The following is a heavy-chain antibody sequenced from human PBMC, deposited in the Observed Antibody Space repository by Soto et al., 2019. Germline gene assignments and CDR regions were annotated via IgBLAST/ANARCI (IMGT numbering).Heavy chain of an antibody. Sequence: GGSLRLSCAASGFTFSSYAMHWVRQAPGKGLEWVAVISYGGSNKYYADSVKGRFTISRDNSKNTLYLQMNSLRAEDTAVYYCARVGAKSMGLIAAAGKGNWFDPWGQGTLVTVSS. CDR3: ARVGAKSMGLIAAAGKGNWFDP. V-gene: IGHV3-30-3*01. CDR1: GFTFSSYA. J-gene: IGHJ5*02. CDR2: ISYGGSNK. D-gene: IGHD6-13*01.